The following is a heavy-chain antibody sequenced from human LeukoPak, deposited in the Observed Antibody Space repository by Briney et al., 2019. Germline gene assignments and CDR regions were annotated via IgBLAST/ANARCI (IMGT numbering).Heavy chain of an antibody. D-gene: IGHD2-8*01. CDR3: AKGGLTNGVFFMDV. J-gene: IGHJ6*02. Sequence: TGGSLRLSCAASGFTFSSYTMNWVRQAPGKGLGWVSYISSSSSTIYYADSVKGRFTISRDNAKNSLYLQMNSVRAEDTAVYYCAKGGLTNGVFFMDVWGQGTTVTVSS. CDR2: ISSSSSTI. CDR1: GFTFSSYT. V-gene: IGHV3-48*01.